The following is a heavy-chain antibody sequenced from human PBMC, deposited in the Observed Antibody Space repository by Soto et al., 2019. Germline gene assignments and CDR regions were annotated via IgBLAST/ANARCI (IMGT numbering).Heavy chain of an antibody. CDR1: GGSISSSSYY. CDR3: ARDPCGSGGRCYWGLDV. V-gene: IGHV4-39*07. Sequence: SETLSLTCTVSGGSISSSSYYWGWIRQPPGKGLEWIGSIYYSGSTYYNPSLKSRVTISVDTSKNQFSLKLSSVTAADTAVYYCARDPCGSGGRCYWGLDVWGRRTTVTVSS. J-gene: IGHJ6*02. CDR2: IYYSGST. D-gene: IGHD2-15*01.